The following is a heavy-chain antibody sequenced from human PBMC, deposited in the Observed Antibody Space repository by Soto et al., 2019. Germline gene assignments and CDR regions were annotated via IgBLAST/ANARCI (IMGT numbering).Heavy chain of an antibody. CDR2: VSYNGIT. CDR1: AYSISSAYY. Sequence: ETLSLTCAVSAYSISSAYYWNWVRQSPGKGLEWIGCVSYNGITFSNPSLKSRVTMTADTSRNHFSLRLTSVTAADKAKYFCARGVTGTINYWGQGTLVTVSS. J-gene: IGHJ4*02. CDR3: ARGVTGTINY. D-gene: IGHD1-20*01. V-gene: IGHV4-38-2*01.